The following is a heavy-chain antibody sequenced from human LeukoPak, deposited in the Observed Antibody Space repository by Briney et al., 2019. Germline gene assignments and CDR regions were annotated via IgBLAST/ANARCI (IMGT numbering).Heavy chain of an antibody. CDR1: GFTFTDYW. CDR2: ISADGRMT. D-gene: IGHD5-18*01. V-gene: IGHV3-74*01. Sequence: PGGSLRLSCAASGFTFTDYWMHCVRQAPGKGLVWVSRISADGRMTDYEDSVKGRFTVSRDNAKNTLYLQMNRVRAEDTAVYYCARGGFTYGPATLGALDIWGQGTMVPVSS. J-gene: IGHJ3*02. CDR3: ARGGFTYGPATLGALDI.